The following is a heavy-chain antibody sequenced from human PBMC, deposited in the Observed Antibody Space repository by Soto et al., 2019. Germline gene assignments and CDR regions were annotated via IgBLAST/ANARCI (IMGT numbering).Heavy chain of an antibody. CDR1: GYTFTSYG. D-gene: IGHD2-15*01. V-gene: IGHV1-18*01. J-gene: IGHJ5*02. Sequence: GASVKVSCKASGYTFTSYGISWVRQAPGQGLEWMGWISAYNGNTNYAQKLQGRVTMTTDTSTSTAYMELRSLRSDDTAVYYCARVPVVVVAATNWFDPWGQGTLVTVSS. CDR3: ARVPVVVVAATNWFDP. CDR2: ISAYNGNT.